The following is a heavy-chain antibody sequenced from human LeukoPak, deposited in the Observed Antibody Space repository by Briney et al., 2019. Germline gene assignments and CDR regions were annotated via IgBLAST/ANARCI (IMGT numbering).Heavy chain of an antibody. J-gene: IGHJ5*02. CDR1: GGSISSYY. Sequence: SETLSLPCTVSGGSISSYYWSWLRQPAGKGLEWIGRIYTSGSTNYNPSLKSRVTMSVDTSKNQFSLKLSSVTAADTAVYYCAREGRGAAAGTGYWFDPWGQGTLVTVSS. CDR2: IYTSGST. V-gene: IGHV4-4*07. CDR3: AREGRGAAAGTGYWFDP. D-gene: IGHD6-13*01.